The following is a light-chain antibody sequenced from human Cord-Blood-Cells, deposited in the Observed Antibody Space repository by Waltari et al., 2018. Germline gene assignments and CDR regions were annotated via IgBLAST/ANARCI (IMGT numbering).Light chain of an antibody. CDR2: KAS. CDR3: QQYNSYSYT. V-gene: IGKV1-5*03. CDR1: QSISSW. Sequence: DIQMTQPPSTLYASVADRVTITCRASQSISSWLAWYQQKPGKAPKLLIYKASSLESGVPSRFSGSVSGTEFTLTIRSLQPDDFATYYCQQYNSYSYTFGQGTKLEIK. J-gene: IGKJ2*01.